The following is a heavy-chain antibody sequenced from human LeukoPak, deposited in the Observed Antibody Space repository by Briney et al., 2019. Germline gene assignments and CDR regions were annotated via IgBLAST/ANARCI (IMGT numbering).Heavy chain of an antibody. Sequence: GGSLRLSCAASGFTFSGYWMHWDRQAPGKGLVWVSRINSDGYSITYADSVKGRFTIFRDNAKNTLFLQMNSLIAEDTAVYFCARADYSSGFDSWGQGTLVTVSS. CDR1: GFTFSGYW. D-gene: IGHD6-25*01. CDR2: INSDGYSI. V-gene: IGHV3-74*03. J-gene: IGHJ5*01. CDR3: ARADYSSGFDS.